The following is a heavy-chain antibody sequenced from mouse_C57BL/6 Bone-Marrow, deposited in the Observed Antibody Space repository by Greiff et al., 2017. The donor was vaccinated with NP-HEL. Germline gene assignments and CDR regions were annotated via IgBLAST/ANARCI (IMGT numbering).Heavy chain of an antibody. CDR2: ISSGGDYI. Sequence: EVKLVESGEGLVKPGGSLKLSCAASGFTFSSYAMSWVRQTPEKRLEWVAYISSGGDYIYYADTVKGRFTISRDNARNTLYLQMSSLKSEDTAMYYWTNYDEGYYYAMDDWGQGTSVTVSS. D-gene: IGHD2-4*01. CDR1: GFTFSSYA. CDR3: TNYDEGYYYAMDD. V-gene: IGHV5-9-1*02. J-gene: IGHJ4*01.